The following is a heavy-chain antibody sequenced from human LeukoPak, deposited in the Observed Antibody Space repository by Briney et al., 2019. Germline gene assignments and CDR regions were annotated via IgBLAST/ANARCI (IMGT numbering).Heavy chain of an antibody. Sequence: GGSLRLSCAASGFTFRNAWMSWVRQAPGKGLEWIGRIKSKTDGGTADYAAPVKCTISISRDDSKNTLYLQINSLKTDDTALYYCTTRTWAGGFDIWGQGTMLTVSS. CDR3: TTRTWAGGFDI. CDR1: GFTFRNAW. V-gene: IGHV3-15*01. D-gene: IGHD2-8*02. J-gene: IGHJ3*02. CDR2: IKSKTDGGTA.